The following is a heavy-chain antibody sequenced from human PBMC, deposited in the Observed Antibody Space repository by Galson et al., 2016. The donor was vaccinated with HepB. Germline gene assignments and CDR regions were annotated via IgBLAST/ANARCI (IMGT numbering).Heavy chain of an antibody. CDR3: TSVYGSSPDY. CDR2: IRTKPNNYAT. D-gene: IGHD6-6*01. Sequence: SLRLSCATSGFNFSGSAIHWVRQASGKGLEWVGRIRTKPNNYATTYAASVKGRFTLSRDDSKNTSFLHMDSLKTEDTALYYCTSVYGSSPDYWGQGTLVTVSS. V-gene: IGHV3-73*01. CDR1: GFNFSGSA. J-gene: IGHJ4*02.